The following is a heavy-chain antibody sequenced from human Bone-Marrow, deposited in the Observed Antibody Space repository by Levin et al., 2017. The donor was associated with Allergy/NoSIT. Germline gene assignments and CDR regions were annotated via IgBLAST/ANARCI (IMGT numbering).Heavy chain of an antibody. CDR1: GFTFSSYG. J-gene: IGHJ4*02. D-gene: IGHD1-26*01. CDR2: ISYDGSNK. CDR3: ARGTGVGAAREFDY. V-gene: IGHV3-30*03. Sequence: SCAASGFTFSSYGMHWVRQAPGKGLEWVAVISYDGSNKYYADSVKGRFTISRDNSKNTLYLQMNSLRAEDTAVYYCARGTGVGAAREFDYWGQGTLVTVSS.